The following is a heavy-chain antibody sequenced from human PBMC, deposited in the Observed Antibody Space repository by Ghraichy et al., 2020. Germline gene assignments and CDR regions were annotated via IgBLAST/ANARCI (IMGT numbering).Heavy chain of an antibody. J-gene: IGHJ6*02. CDR1: GGSISSSSYY. V-gene: IGHV4-39*01. Sequence: SETLSLTCTVSGGSISSSSYYWGWIRQPPGKGLEWIGSIYYSGSTYYNPSLKSRVTISVDTSKNQFSLKLSSVTAADTAVYYCARLNSGSYGGYYYYGMDVWGQGTTVTVSS. D-gene: IGHD1-26*01. CDR2: IYYSGST. CDR3: ARLNSGSYGGYYYYGMDV.